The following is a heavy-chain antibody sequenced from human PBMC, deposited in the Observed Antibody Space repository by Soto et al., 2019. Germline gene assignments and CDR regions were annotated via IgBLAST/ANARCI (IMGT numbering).Heavy chain of an antibody. CDR1: GGSISGYY. CDR2: MYNTGST. Sequence: SETLSLTCTVSGGSISGYYWSWIRQPPGKGLEWIGYMYNTGSTVYNPSFKSRVTISVDKSKNQFSLKLSSVTAADTAVYYCARAHCSGGSCYSVQHWFDPWGQGTLVTVSS. J-gene: IGHJ5*02. CDR3: ARAHCSGGSCYSVQHWFDP. D-gene: IGHD2-15*01. V-gene: IGHV4-59*12.